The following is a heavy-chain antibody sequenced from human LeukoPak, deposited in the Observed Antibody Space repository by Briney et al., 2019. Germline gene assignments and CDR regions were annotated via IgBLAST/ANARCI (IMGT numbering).Heavy chain of an antibody. J-gene: IGHJ6*03. CDR1: GFTFGDYA. Sequence: GGSLRLSCTASGFTFGDYAMSWVRQAPGKGLEWVGFIRSKAYGGTTEYAASVKGRFTISRDDSKSIAYLQMNSLKTEDTAVYYCTRAPSITMIVRGYYYCMDVWGKGTTVTISS. CDR3: TRAPSITMIVRGYYYCMDV. V-gene: IGHV3-49*04. CDR2: IRSKAYGGTT. D-gene: IGHD3-22*01.